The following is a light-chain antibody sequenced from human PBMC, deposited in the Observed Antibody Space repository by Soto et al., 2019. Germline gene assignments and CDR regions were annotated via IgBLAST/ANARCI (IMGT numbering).Light chain of an antibody. CDR3: QQGYSFPIT. J-gene: IGKJ5*01. Sequence: DIQMTQSPSTLSASVGDRVTITCRASQSISSWLAWYQQKPGKAPKLLIFAASNLQSGVPARFSGSGSGTDFTLTISSLQPEDFATYYCQQGYSFPITFGQGTRLEIK. CDR1: QSISSW. CDR2: AAS. V-gene: IGKV1-12*01.